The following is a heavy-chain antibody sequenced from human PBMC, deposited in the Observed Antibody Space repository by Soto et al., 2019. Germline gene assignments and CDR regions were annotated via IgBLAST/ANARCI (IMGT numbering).Heavy chain of an antibody. J-gene: IGHJ4*02. Sequence: SETLSLTCTVSGGSISSGDYYWSWIRQPPGKGLEWIGYIYYSGSTYYSPSLKSRVTISVDTSKNQFSLKLSSVTAADTAVYYCARVGIRFLDGFDYWGQGTLVTVSS. V-gene: IGHV4-30-4*01. CDR1: GGSISSGDYY. D-gene: IGHD3-3*01. CDR2: IYYSGST. CDR3: ARVGIRFLDGFDY.